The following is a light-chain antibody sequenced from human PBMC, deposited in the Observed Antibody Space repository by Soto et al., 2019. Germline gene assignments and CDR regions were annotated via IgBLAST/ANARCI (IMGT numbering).Light chain of an antibody. Sequence: QSVLTQPPSASESPGQSVTISCTGVSGDVGGYTYVSWYQHSPGKAPKLLIYEVSKRAQGVTDRFSGSKSGNTASLTVSDIQPDDEADYYCCSSGGRNGFVVFGGGTKLTVL. CDR3: CSSGGRNGFVV. CDR1: SGDVGGYTY. J-gene: IGLJ2*01. CDR2: EVS. V-gene: IGLV2-8*01.